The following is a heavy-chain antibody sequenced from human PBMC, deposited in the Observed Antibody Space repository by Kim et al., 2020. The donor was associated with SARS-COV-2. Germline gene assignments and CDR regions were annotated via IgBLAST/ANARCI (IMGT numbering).Heavy chain of an antibody. J-gene: IGHJ6*02. CDR3: ARHGLRYFDWSHNYYYYGMDV. CDR1: GGSISSSSYY. CDR2: IYYSGST. Sequence: SETLSLTCTVSGGSISSSSYYWGWIRQPPGKGLEWIGSIYYSGSTYYNPSLKSRVTISVDTSKNQFSLKLSSVTAADTAVYYCARHGLRYFDWSHNYYYYGMDVWGQGTTVTVSS. V-gene: IGHV4-39*01. D-gene: IGHD3-9*01.